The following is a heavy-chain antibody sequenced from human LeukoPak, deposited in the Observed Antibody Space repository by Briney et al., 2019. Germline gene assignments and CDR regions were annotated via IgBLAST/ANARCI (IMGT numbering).Heavy chain of an antibody. J-gene: IGHJ4*02. CDR2: IYYSGST. V-gene: IGHV4-59*08. Sequence: SETLSLTCTVSGGSISSYYWSWIRQPPGKGLGGIGYIYYSGSTNYNPSLKSRVTISVDTSKNQFSLKLSSVTAADTAVYYCARLRNYYGSGRHVDYWGQGTLVTVSS. D-gene: IGHD3-10*01. CDR3: ARLRNYYGSGRHVDY. CDR1: GGSISSYY.